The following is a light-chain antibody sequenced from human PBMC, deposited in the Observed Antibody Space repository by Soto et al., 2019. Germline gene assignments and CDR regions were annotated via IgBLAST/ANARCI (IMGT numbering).Light chain of an antibody. CDR3: QKYNSAPRT. CDR1: QGISNY. CDR2: AAS. V-gene: IGKV1-27*01. Sequence: DIQMTQSPSSLSASVGDRVTITCRANQGISNYLAWYQQKPGKVPKLLIYAASTLQSGVPSRFSGSGSGTDFTLTISGRQPEDVSTYYCQKYNSAPRTFGPGTKVDIK. J-gene: IGKJ3*01.